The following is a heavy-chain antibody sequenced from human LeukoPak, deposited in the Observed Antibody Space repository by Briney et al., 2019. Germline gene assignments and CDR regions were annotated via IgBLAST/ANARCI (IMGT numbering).Heavy chain of an antibody. J-gene: IGHJ4*02. CDR2: ISAYNGNT. CDR3: ATLGGPYCGGDCYSDY. D-gene: IGHD2-21*02. CDR1: GYTFTSYG. Sequence: ASVKVSCKASGYTFTSYGISWVRQAPGQGPEWMGWISAYNGNTNYAQKFQGRVTMTEDTSTGTAYMELSSLRSEDTAVYYCATLGGPYCGGDCYSDYWGQGTLVTVSS. V-gene: IGHV1-18*01.